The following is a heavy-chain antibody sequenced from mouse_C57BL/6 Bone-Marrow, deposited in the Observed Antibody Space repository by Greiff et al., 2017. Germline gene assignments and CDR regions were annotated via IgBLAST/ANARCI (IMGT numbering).Heavy chain of an antibody. CDR1: GYTFTSYW. V-gene: IGHV1-64*01. J-gene: IGHJ1*03. CDR2: IHPNSGST. Sequence: QVQLQQPGAELVKPGASVKLSCKASGYTFTSYWMHWVKQRPGQGLEWIGMIHPNSGSTNYNEKFKSKATLTVDKSSSTAYMQLSSLTSADSAVYYYGRSRDGPWYFDVWGTGTTVTVSS. CDR3: GRSRDGPWYFDV. D-gene: IGHD2-3*01.